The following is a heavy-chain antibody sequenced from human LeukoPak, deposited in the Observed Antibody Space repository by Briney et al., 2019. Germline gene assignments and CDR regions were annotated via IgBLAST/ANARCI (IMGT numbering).Heavy chain of an antibody. Sequence: PGGSLRLSCAASGFTFSSYWMSWVRQAPGKGLEWVANIKQDGSEKYYVDSVKGRFTISRDNAKNSLYLQMNSLRAEDTAVYYCARGQYYDFWSGYYDNPFDYWGQGTLVTVSS. V-gene: IGHV3-7*01. CDR1: GFTFSSYW. D-gene: IGHD3-3*01. CDR2: IKQDGSEK. J-gene: IGHJ4*02. CDR3: ARGQYYDFWSGYYDNPFDY.